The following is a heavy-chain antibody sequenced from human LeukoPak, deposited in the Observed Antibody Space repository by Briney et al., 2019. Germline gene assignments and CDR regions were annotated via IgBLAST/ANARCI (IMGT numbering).Heavy chain of an antibody. CDR3: ARGSKIVVVVAATGYYYGMDV. D-gene: IGHD2-15*01. J-gene: IGHJ6*02. Sequence: GGSLRPSCAASGFTFSSYAMHWVRQAPGKGLEWVAVISYDGSNKYYADSVKGRFTISRDNSKNTLYLQMNSLRAEDTAVYYCARGSKIVVVVAATGYYYGMDVWGQGTTVTVSS. CDR1: GFTFSSYA. CDR2: ISYDGSNK. V-gene: IGHV3-30-3*01.